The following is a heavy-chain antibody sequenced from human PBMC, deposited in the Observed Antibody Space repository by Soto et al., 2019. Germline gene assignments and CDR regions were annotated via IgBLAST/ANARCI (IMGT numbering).Heavy chain of an antibody. Sequence: ASVKVSCKASGYTFTSYGISWVRQAPGQGLEWMGWISAYNGNTNYAQKLQGRVTMTTDTSTSTAYMELRSLRSDDTAVYYCARERRQQLAGVAFDIWGQGTMVTVSS. V-gene: IGHV1-18*01. CDR2: ISAYNGNT. CDR3: ARERRQQLAGVAFDI. J-gene: IGHJ3*02. CDR1: GYTFTSYG. D-gene: IGHD6-13*01.